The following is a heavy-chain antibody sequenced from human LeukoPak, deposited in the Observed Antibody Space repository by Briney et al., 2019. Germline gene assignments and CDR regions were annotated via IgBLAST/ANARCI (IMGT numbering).Heavy chain of an antibody. Sequence: SETLSLTCTVSGGSISSSSYYWGWIRQPPGKGLEWIGSIYYSGSTYYNPFLKSRVTISVDTSKNQFSLKLSSVTAADTAVYYCARDSGSYGGWYFDYWGQGTLVTVSS. CDR2: IYYSGST. V-gene: IGHV4-39*07. CDR1: GGSISSSSYY. D-gene: IGHD1-26*01. J-gene: IGHJ4*02. CDR3: ARDSGSYGGWYFDY.